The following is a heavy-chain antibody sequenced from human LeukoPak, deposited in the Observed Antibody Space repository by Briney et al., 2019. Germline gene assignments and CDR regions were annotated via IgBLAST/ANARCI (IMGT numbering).Heavy chain of an antibody. Sequence: GGSLRLSCAASGFTFSSYWMSWVRQAPGKGLEWVANIKQDGSEKYYVDSVKGRFTISRDNAKNSLYLQMNSLRAEDTAVYYCARDPSTVLLWFGESHFDYWGQGTLVTVSS. V-gene: IGHV3-7*01. CDR3: ARDPSTVLLWFGESHFDY. CDR1: GFTFSSYW. D-gene: IGHD3-10*01. CDR2: IKQDGSEK. J-gene: IGHJ4*02.